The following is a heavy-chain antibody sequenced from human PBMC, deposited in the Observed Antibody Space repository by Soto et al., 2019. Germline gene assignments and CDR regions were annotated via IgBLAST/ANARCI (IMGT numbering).Heavy chain of an antibody. CDR3: ARGNHRWLQLWYFDL. J-gene: IGHJ2*01. V-gene: IGHV1-69*12. Sequence: QVQLVQSRAEVKKPGSSVNVSCKASGGTFSNYPISWVRQAPGQGLEWMGGIIPIFGTVNYAQKFQGRVTITADESTSTAYMELSSLRSEDTAVYYCARGNHRWLQLWYFDLWGRGTLVTVSS. D-gene: IGHD5-12*01. CDR1: GGTFSNYP. CDR2: IIPIFGTV.